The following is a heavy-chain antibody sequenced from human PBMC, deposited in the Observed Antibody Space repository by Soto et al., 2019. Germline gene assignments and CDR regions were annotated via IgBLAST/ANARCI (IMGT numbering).Heavy chain of an antibody. D-gene: IGHD2-2*02. V-gene: IGHV4-34*01. J-gene: IGHJ3*02. CDR2: INHSGST. Sequence: SETLSLTCAVYGGSFSGYYWSWIRQPPGKGLEWIGEINHSGSTNYNPSLKSRVTISVDTSKNQFSLKLSSVTAADTAVYYCARVHCSSTSCYRDAFDIWGQGAMVTVSS. CDR3: ARVHCSSTSCYRDAFDI. CDR1: GGSFSGYY.